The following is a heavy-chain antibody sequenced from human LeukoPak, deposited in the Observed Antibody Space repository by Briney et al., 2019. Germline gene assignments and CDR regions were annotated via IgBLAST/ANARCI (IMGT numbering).Heavy chain of an antibody. V-gene: IGHV3-23*01. D-gene: IGHD6-19*01. J-gene: IGHJ5*02. Sequence: GGSLRLSCAASGLTFSNYDMSWVRQAPGKGLEWVSSISDSGGSTYYADSVKGRFTISRDNSKNTLYLQMTNLRAADTAVYYCAKVLSRSVAADWFDPWDQGSLVTVSS. CDR3: AKVLSRSVAADWFDP. CDR1: GLTFSNYD. CDR2: ISDSGGST.